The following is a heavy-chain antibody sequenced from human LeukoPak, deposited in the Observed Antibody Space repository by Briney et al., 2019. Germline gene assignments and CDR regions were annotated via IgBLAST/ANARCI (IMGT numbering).Heavy chain of an antibody. CDR3: ARNSEFDY. D-gene: IGHD4-23*01. J-gene: IGHJ4*02. CDR1: GLTFSSYS. Sequence: PGGSLRLSCAASGLTFSSYSMNWVRQAPGKGLEWVSVIYSGGSTYYADSVKGRFTISRDNSKNTLYLQMNSLRAEDTAVYYCARNSEFDYWGQGTLVTVSP. V-gene: IGHV3-53*01. CDR2: IYSGGST.